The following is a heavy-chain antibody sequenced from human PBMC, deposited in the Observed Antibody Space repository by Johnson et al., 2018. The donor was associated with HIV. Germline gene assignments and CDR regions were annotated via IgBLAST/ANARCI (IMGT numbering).Heavy chain of an antibody. CDR3: ARERITMIVNDAFDI. CDR2: IYSGGST. J-gene: IGHJ3*02. D-gene: IGHD3-22*01. V-gene: IGHV3-66*03. Sequence: VQLVESGGGLIQPGGSLRLSCAASGFTVSSNYMSWVRQAPGKGLEWVSVIYSGGSTYYADSVRGRFTISRDNSKNTLYLQMNSLRTEDTAVYYCARERITMIVNDAFDIWGQGTMVTVSS. CDR1: GFTVSSNY.